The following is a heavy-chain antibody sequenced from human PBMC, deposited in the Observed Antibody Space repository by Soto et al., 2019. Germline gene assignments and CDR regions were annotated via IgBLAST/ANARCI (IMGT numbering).Heavy chain of an antibody. CDR3: ASVKEGDYVDY. Sequence: GGSLRLSCAASGFTFSSYSMNWVRQAPGKGLEWVSYISSSSSTIYYADSVKGRFTISRDNVKNSLYLQMNSLRAEDTAVYYCASVKEGDYVDYWGQGTLVTVSS. V-gene: IGHV3-48*01. CDR2: ISSSSSTI. J-gene: IGHJ4*02. CDR1: GFTFSSYS.